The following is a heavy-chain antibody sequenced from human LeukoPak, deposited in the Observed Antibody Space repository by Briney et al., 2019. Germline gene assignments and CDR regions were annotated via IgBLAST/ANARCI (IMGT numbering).Heavy chain of an antibody. D-gene: IGHD2-21*01. J-gene: IGHJ4*02. CDR2: ISGSGGNT. CDR1: GFTFSSYA. Sequence: GGSLRLSCAASGFTFSSYAMSWVRQAPGKGLEWVSGISGSGGNTFYADSVKGRFTISRDNSKNTLYLQMNSLRAEDTAIYYCAKENGAAVISHFDYWGQGTLVTVSS. CDR3: AKENGAAVISHFDY. V-gene: IGHV3-23*01.